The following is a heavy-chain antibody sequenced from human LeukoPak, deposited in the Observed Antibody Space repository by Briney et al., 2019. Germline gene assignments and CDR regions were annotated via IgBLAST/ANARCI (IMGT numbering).Heavy chain of an antibody. D-gene: IGHD3-10*01. CDR2: ISGDGGST. Sequence: GGSLRLSCAASGFTFDDYAMHWVRQAPGKGLEWVSLISGDGGSTYYADSVKGRFTISRDNSKNTLYLQMNSLRAEDTAVYYCAKGSQTDAFDIWGQGTMVTVSS. CDR3: AKGSQTDAFDI. J-gene: IGHJ3*02. V-gene: IGHV3-43*02. CDR1: GFTFDDYA.